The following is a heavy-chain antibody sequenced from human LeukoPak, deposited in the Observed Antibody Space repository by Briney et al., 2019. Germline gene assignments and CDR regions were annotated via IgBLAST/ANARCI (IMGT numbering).Heavy chain of an antibody. CDR2: IIPIFGIA. CDR3: ARDGGYSGYDYYFDY. Sequence: GSSVKVSCKASGGTFSSYAISWVRQAPGQGLEWMGRIIPIFGIANYAQKFQGRVTITADESTSTAYMELSSLRSEDTAVYYCARDGGYSGYDYYFDYWGQGTLVTVSS. V-gene: IGHV1-69*15. J-gene: IGHJ4*02. CDR1: GGTFSSYA. D-gene: IGHD5-12*01.